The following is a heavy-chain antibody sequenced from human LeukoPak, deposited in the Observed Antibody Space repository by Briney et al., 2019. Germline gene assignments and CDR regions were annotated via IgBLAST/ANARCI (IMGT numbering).Heavy chain of an antibody. CDR3: ARLRFTDYYYYGMDV. CDR1: GGSVSDYY. D-gene: IGHD3-10*01. V-gene: IGHV4-4*09. Sequence: SETLSLTCSVSGGSVSDYYWNWIRQPPGKGLEWIGYIYTSGSTNYNPSLKSRVTFSVDTSKNQFSLKLSSVTAADTAVYYCARLRFTDYYYYGMDVWGQGTTVTVSS. J-gene: IGHJ6*02. CDR2: IYTSGST.